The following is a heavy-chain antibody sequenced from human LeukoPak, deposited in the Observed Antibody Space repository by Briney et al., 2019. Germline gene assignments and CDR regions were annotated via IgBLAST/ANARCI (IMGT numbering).Heavy chain of an antibody. CDR2: IYHNGNT. CDR3: ARLRSAVVNNWFDP. D-gene: IGHD3-22*01. CDR1: DYSISSDYY. Sequence: SETLSLTCVVSDYSISSDYYWGWIRQPPGKGLEWIGGIYHNGNTYYHPSLKSRATISVDTSKNQFSLKLSSVTAADTAVYYCARLRSAVVNNWFDPWGQGTLVTVSS. J-gene: IGHJ5*02. V-gene: IGHV4-38-2*01.